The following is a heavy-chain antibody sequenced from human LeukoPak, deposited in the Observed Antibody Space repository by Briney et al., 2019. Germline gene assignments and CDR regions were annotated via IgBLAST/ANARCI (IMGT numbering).Heavy chain of an antibody. CDR1: RFTFSSYW. CDR3: ARDDCSSISCYHNWFDP. J-gene: IGHJ5*02. Sequence: GGSLRLSCAASRFTFSSYWMSWVSQAQGKGLEWVANIKQDGSEKYYVDSVKGRFTISRDNAKNSLYLQMNSLRAEDTAVYYCARDDCSSISCYHNWFDPWGQGTLVTVSS. CDR2: IKQDGSEK. D-gene: IGHD2-2*01. V-gene: IGHV3-7*01.